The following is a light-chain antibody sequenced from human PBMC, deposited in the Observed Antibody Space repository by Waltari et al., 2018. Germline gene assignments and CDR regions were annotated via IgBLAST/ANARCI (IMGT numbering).Light chain of an antibody. CDR1: QEIDNY. CDR2: GAS. CDR3: QHYRDYLT. J-gene: IGKJ4*01. Sequence: IQITQSPSSLPASVGDRVTITCQASQEIDNYLNWYQQQQGKAPKLLIYGASKLAAGVPTGFSGSGSGTHYTLTITGLQPEDFATYYCQHYRDYLTFGSGTTVDIK. V-gene: IGKV1-33*01.